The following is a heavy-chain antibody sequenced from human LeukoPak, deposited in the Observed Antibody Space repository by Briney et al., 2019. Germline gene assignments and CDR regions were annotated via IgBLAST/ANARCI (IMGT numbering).Heavy chain of an antibody. Sequence: ASVKVSCKASGYTFTSYGISWVRQAPGQGLEWMGWISAYNGNTNYAQKLQGRVTMTTDTSTSTAYMELRSLRSDDTAVYYCARGDSSGYPPNNDAFDTWGQGTMVTVSS. CDR1: GYTFTSYG. J-gene: IGHJ3*02. V-gene: IGHV1-18*01. D-gene: IGHD3-22*01. CDR2: ISAYNGNT. CDR3: ARGDSSGYPPNNDAFDT.